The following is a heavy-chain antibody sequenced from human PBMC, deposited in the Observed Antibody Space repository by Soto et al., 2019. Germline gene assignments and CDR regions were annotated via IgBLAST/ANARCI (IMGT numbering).Heavy chain of an antibody. CDR2: ITSKVEGGRI. J-gene: IGHJ4*02. CDR3: TTSVTGTPRAIDY. Sequence: EVHLVESGGGPVKPGGSLRISCAASGFTFSGAGMSWVRQAPGKGLEWIGSITSKVEGGRIDYTASVKGRFSISRDDSANTLFLQMNSLKTGDTAVYFCTTSVTGTPRAIDYWGQGTLVTVS. V-gene: IGHV3-15*01. D-gene: IGHD1-7*01. CDR1: GFTFSGAG.